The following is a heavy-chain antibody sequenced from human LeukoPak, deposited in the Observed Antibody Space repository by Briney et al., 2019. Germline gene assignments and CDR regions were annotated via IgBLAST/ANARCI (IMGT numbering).Heavy chain of an antibody. CDR3: AKDKDYYGSGSYLSDY. CDR1: GFTFSSYG. CDR2: ISYDGSNK. Sequence: GGSLRLSCAASGFTFSSYGRHWVRQAPGKGLEWVAVISYDGSNKYYADSVKGRFTISRDNSKNTLYLQMNSLRAEDTAVYYCAKDKDYYGSGSYLSDYWGQGTLVTVSS. J-gene: IGHJ4*02. D-gene: IGHD3-10*01. V-gene: IGHV3-30*18.